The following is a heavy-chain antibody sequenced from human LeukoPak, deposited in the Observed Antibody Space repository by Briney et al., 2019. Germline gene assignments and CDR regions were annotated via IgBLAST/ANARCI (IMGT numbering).Heavy chain of an antibody. V-gene: IGHV4-34*01. CDR2: INHSGST. J-gene: IGHJ5*02. D-gene: IGHD1-7*01. CDR1: GGSFSGYY. CDR3: ARRGGASPLGTANWFDP. Sequence: PSETLSLTCALYGGSFSGYYWSWIRQPPGKGLEWIGEINHSGSTNYNPSLKSRVTISVDTSKNQFSLKLSSVTAADTAVYYCARRGGASPLGTANWFDPWGQGTLVTVSS.